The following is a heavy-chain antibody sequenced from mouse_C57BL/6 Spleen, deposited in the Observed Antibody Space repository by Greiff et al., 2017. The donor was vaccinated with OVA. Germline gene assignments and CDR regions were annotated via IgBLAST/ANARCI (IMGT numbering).Heavy chain of an antibody. CDR2: IWGVGST. CDR3: ASQDSSGSWFAY. CDR1: GFSLTSYG. V-gene: IGHV2-6*01. D-gene: IGHD3-2*02. Sequence: VKVVESGPGLVAPSQSLSITCTVSGFSLTSYGVDWVRQSPGKGLEWLGVIWGVGSTNYNSALKSRLSISKDNSKSQVFLKMNSLQTDDTAMYYCASQDSSGSWFAYWGQGTLVTVSA. J-gene: IGHJ3*01.